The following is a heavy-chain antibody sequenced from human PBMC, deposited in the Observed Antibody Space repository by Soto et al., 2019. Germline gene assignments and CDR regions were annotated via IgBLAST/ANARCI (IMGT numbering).Heavy chain of an antibody. CDR3: ARHDYRIPLPFDS. J-gene: IGHJ4*02. Sequence: QLQLQESGPGLVKPSETLSLTCTVSGGSISSSSYYWGWIRQPPGKGLEWIGSIYYSGNTYYYPSLKSRVTMSVDTSKNQFSLKLSSVTAADTAVYYCARHDYRIPLPFDSWGQGTLVTVSS. V-gene: IGHV4-39*01. D-gene: IGHD4-17*01. CDR1: GGSISSSSYY. CDR2: IYYSGNT.